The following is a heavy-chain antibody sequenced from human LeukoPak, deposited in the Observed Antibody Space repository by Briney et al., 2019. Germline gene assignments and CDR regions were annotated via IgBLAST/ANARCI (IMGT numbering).Heavy chain of an antibody. V-gene: IGHV4-38-2*02. CDR3: ARDLRMGGPWRQFDY. D-gene: IGHD3-16*01. J-gene: IGHJ4*02. CDR2: TYHSGGT. CDR1: GYSVRSGYY. Sequence: SETLSLTCTVSGYSVRSGYYWAWIRQPPGKGLEWIGSTYHSGGTDYNPSLKSRVSISVDTSKSQFSLQLNSLTAAGTAVYYCARDLRMGGPWRQFDYWGQGTLVTVSS.